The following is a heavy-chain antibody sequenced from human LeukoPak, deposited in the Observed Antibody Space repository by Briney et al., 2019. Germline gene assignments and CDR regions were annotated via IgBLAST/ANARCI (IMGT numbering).Heavy chain of an antibody. V-gene: IGHV3-48*02. Sequence: PGRSLRLSCAASGFTFTTYNMNWVRQAPGKGLEWVSYISSTSDNIYYADSVEGRFTISRDNAKNLLYLQMDSLRDEDTAVYYCSRDGGFWSAFPLDYWGQGTLVTVSS. J-gene: IGHJ4*02. D-gene: IGHD3-3*01. CDR1: GFTFTTYN. CDR3: SRDGGFWSAFPLDY. CDR2: ISSTSDNI.